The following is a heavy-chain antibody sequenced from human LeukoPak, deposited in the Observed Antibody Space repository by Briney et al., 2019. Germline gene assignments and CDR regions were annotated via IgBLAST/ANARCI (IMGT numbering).Heavy chain of an antibody. V-gene: IGHV3-7*01. D-gene: IGHD3-16*01. Sequence: GGSLRLSCAASGFTFSSQWMSWVRQAPGKGLEWVAIVNQGGTEKYYVDSVKGRFTISRDNAKNSLYLQMNSLRAEDTAVYYCARDWAWSDAFDIWGQGTMVTVSS. CDR3: ARDWAWSDAFDI. J-gene: IGHJ3*02. CDR2: VNQGGTEK. CDR1: GFTFSSQW.